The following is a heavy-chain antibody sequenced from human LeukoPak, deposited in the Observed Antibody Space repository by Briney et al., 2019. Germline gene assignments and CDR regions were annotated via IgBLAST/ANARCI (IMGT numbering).Heavy chain of an antibody. CDR1: GGSFSGYY. Sequence: SETLSPTCAVYGGSFSGYYWSWIRQPPGKGLEWIGEINHSGSTNYNPSLKSRVTISVDTSKNQFSLKLSSVTAADTAVYYCARGKIAARARRWFDPWGQGTLVTVSS. CDR3: ARGKIAARARRWFDP. CDR2: INHSGST. V-gene: IGHV4-34*01. D-gene: IGHD6-6*01. J-gene: IGHJ5*02.